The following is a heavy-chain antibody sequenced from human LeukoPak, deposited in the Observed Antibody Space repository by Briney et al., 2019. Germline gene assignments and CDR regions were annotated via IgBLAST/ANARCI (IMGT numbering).Heavy chain of an antibody. CDR2: IYTSGST. V-gene: IGHV4-4*07. CDR3: ARDGSGSYPSLYCDD. J-gene: IGHJ4*02. D-gene: IGHD1-26*01. CDR1: GGSISSYY. Sequence: SETLSLTCTVSGGSISSYYWSWIRQPAGKGPEWIGRIYTSGSTDYNPSLKSRVTMSVDTSKNQCSLKLSSVTAADTAVYYCARDGSGSYPSLYCDDWGQGTLVTVAS.